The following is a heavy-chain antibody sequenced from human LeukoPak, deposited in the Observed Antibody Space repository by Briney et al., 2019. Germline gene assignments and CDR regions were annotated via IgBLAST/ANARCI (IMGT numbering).Heavy chain of an antibody. CDR1: GGSISSYY. CDR2: IYYSGST. CDR3: ARSVRGDY. J-gene: IGHJ4*02. Sequence: SETLSLICTVSGGSISSYYWRWIRQPPGKGLEWIGYIYYSGSTNYNPSLKSRVTISVDTSKNQFSLKLSSVTAADTAVYYCARSVRGDYWGQGTLVTVSA. V-gene: IGHV4-59*01. D-gene: IGHD3-10*01.